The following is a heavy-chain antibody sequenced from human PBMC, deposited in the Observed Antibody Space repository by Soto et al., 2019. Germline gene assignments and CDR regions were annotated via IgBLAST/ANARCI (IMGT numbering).Heavy chain of an antibody. CDR2: ISFDVSNK. CDR1: GFPFSHYP. V-gene: IGHV3-30*04. CDR3: ARLPGPLLSVLYIYPLDARESPSDVDI. Sequence: GGSLRLSCAASGFPFSHYPMHWVRQAPGKGLEWVAVISFDVSNKFYADSVKGRFTISKDNSQNTLYLQMNDLRHEDTAGYYCARLPGPLLSVLYIYPLDARESPSDVDIWGQGTTVTVSS. D-gene: IGHD1-1*01. J-gene: IGHJ6*02.